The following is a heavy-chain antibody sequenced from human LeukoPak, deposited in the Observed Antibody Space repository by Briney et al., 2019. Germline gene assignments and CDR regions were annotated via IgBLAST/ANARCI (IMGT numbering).Heavy chain of an antibody. CDR1: GFTFRSYS. V-gene: IGHV3-48*01. D-gene: IGHD1-26*01. J-gene: IGHJ4*02. CDR3: ARDDRESQTDY. CDR2: ISRSSFTI. Sequence: GGSLRLSCAASGFTFRSYSMNWVRQAPGKGPEWVSYISRSSFTIYYADSVKGRFTISRDNAKNSLYLQMNSLRAEDTAVYYCARDDRESQTDYWGQGTLVTVSS.